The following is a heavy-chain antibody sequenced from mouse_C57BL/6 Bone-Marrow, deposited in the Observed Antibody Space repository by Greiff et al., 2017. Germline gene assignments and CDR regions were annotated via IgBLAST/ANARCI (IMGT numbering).Heavy chain of an antibody. V-gene: IGHV1-7*01. J-gene: IGHJ2*01. CDR1: GYTFTSYW. D-gene: IGHD1-1*01. Sequence: VQLQQSGAELAKPGASVKLSCKASGYTFTSYWMHWVKQRPGQGLEWIGYINPSSGYTKYNQKFKDKATLTADESSSTAYMLLSSLTYEDSAVYYCARYANVLGSDYWGQGTTLTVSS. CDR3: ARYANVLGSDY. CDR2: INPSSGYT.